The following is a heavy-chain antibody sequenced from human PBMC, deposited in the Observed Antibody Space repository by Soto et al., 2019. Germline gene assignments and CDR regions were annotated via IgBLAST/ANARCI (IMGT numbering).Heavy chain of an antibody. CDR2: ISDSGGRT. CDR1: GFIFNAFG. V-gene: IGHV3-23*01. D-gene: IGHD3-16*01. Sequence: GGSLRLSCAASGFIFNAFGMSWVRQSPGKGLEWVASISDSGGRTFYADSVKGRFAISRDNSQNTLFLQMDSLRAEDTAIYYCAKARARHYYGPDYWGQGALVTVSS. CDR3: AKARARHYYGPDY. J-gene: IGHJ4*02.